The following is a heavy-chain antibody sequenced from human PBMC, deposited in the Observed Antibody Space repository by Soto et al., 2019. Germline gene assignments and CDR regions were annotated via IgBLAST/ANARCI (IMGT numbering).Heavy chain of an antibody. V-gene: IGHV3-30*03. J-gene: IGHJ4*01. CDR1: GFTFSTYC. CDR2: ILYDGSSK. Sequence: PGGSLRLSCTAYGFTFSTYCMHWFRQAPGKGLEWVAVILYDGSSKYYADSVKGRFTISRDNSENTLFLQMNSLRLEDTAVYYCARDRWAPRLNDFRGKGALVTASS. CDR3: ARDRWAPRLNDF.